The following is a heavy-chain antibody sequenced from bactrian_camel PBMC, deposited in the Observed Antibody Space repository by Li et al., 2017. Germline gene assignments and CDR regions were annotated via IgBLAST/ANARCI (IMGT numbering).Heavy chain of an antibody. CDR2: IYIGAYGGPHP. J-gene: IGHJ6*01. D-gene: IGHD1*01. Sequence: HVQLVESGGGSVQAGGSLTLSCSASGQIRTMNCMAWFRQGAGKEREGVASIYIGAYGGPHPYYENSVKGRFTASKDNAKGILYLQMNDLKPEDTAMYFCAAERERCTYCDGLGEEYCPGLGPEGQGTQVTVS. V-gene: IGHV3S54*01. CDR3: AAERERCTYCDGLGEEYCPGLGP. CDR1: GQIRTMNC.